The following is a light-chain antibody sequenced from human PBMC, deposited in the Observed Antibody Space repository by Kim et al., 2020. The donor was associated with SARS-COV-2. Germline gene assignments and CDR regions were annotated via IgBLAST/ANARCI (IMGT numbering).Light chain of an antibody. CDR2: GKN. Sequence: ELTQDPAVSVALGQTVRITCPGDSLRSYYASWYQQKPGQAPVLVIYGKNNRPSGIPDRFSGSSSGNTASLTITGAQAEDEADYYCNSRDSSGNHWVFGG. V-gene: IGLV3-19*01. CDR1: SLRSYY. J-gene: IGLJ3*02. CDR3: NSRDSSGNHWV.